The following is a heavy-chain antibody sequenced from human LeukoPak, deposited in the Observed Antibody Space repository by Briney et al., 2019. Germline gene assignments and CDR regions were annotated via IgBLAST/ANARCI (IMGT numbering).Heavy chain of an antibody. J-gene: IGHJ2*01. Sequence: XGSXXXXXXASGFTFSSXSXXXVRXAPGXGXXXXXXXXXXSSYXYYADSVKGRFTISRDNAKNSLYLQMNSLRAEDTAVYYCARDHSYSGYSSGWYDPDWYFDLWGRGTLVTVSS. CDR1: GFTFSSXS. V-gene: IGHV3-21*01. D-gene: IGHD6-19*01. CDR3: ARDHSYSGYSSGWYDPDWYFDL. CDR2: XXXXSSYX.